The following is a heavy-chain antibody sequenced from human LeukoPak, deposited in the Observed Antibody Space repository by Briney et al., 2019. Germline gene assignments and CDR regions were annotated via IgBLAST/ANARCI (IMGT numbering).Heavy chain of an antibody. D-gene: IGHD3-9*01. V-gene: IGHV3-15*01. J-gene: IGHJ4*02. CDR1: GFTFSNAW. Sequence: PGGSLRLSCAASGFTFSNAWMSWVRQAPGKGLEWVGRIKSKTDGGTTDYAAPVKGRFTISRDDSKNTLYLQMNSLRAEDTAVYYCAKPSSVDFDWPLDYWGQGTLVTVSS. CDR2: IKSKTDGGTT. CDR3: AKPSSVDFDWPLDY.